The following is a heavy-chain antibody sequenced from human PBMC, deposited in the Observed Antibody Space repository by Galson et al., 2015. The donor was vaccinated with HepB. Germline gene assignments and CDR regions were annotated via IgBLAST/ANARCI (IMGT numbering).Heavy chain of an antibody. D-gene: IGHD4-17*01. CDR2: IYPGDSDS. Sequence: QSGAEVKKPGESLKISCKGSGYGFTSYWIAWVRQMPGKGLEWMGIIYPGDSDSRYSPSFQGQVTFSADKSISTAYLQWSSLKASDTAMYYCGRHGGLSVTTEIDYWGQGTLVAVSS. J-gene: IGHJ4*02. CDR1: GYGFTSYW. V-gene: IGHV5-51*01. CDR3: GRHGGLSVTTEIDY.